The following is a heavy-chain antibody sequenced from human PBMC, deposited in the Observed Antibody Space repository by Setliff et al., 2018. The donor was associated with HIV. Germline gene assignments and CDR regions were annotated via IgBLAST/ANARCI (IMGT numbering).Heavy chain of an antibody. D-gene: IGHD2-2*01. Sequence: PGGSLRLSCAVSGFAFDNYGMYWVRQAPGKGLEWVAFIRYDGSNQNYADSVKGRFAVSRDKSKNTLYMQLRSLRAEDTAVYYCARLGNGYAMDVWGRGTTVTVSS. J-gene: IGHJ6*02. CDR2: IRYDGSNQ. CDR3: ARLGNGYAMDV. CDR1: GFAFDNYG. V-gene: IGHV3-30*02.